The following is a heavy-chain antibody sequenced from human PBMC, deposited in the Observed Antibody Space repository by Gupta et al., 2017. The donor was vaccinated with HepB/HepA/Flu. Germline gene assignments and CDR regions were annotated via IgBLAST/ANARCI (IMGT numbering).Heavy chain of an antibody. D-gene: IGHD6-6*01. Sequence: QVQLVDSGGGVVPPGRSLRVSCAASGFTFSSYGMHWVRQAPGKGLEWVAVISNDGSNKYYADAVKGRFTISRDNSKNTLYLKMNSLRAEDTEVYYCAKDMGYSSSSGDYWGQGNLVTVSS. CDR3: AKDMGYSSSSGDY. CDR1: GFTFSSYG. J-gene: IGHJ4*02. CDR2: ISNDGSNK. V-gene: IGHV3-30*18.